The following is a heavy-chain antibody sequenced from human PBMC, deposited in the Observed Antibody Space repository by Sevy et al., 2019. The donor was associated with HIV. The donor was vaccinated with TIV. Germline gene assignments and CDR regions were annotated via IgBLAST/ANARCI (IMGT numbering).Heavy chain of an antibody. Sequence: GGSLRLSCTASGFTFGDYAMSWFRQAPGKGLEWVGFIRSKAYGGTTEYAASVKGRFTISRDDSKSIAYLQMNSLKTEDTAVYYCTREAVLGYYDSSGYYFNWDFDLWGRGTLVTVSS. J-gene: IGHJ2*01. CDR1: GFTFGDYA. D-gene: IGHD3-22*01. CDR3: TREAVLGYYDSSGYYFNWDFDL. CDR2: IRSKAYGGTT. V-gene: IGHV3-49*03.